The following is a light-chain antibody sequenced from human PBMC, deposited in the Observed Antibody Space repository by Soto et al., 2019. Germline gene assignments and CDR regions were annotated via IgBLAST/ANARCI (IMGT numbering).Light chain of an antibody. CDR3: QQYNSRPT. V-gene: IGKV3-15*01. CDR2: GAS. Sequence: ETVMTQSPATLSVSPRERATLSCRASQSVSSNLAWSQQKPGQAPRLLIYGASTSATGIPGRLSGSGSGKDFILTISSMQSEDVAFYYCQQYNSRPTFGQGTKVDIK. CDR1: QSVSSN. J-gene: IGKJ2*01.